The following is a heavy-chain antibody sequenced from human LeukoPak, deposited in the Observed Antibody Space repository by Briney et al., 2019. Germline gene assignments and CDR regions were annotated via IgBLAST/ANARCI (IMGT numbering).Heavy chain of an antibody. V-gene: IGHV3-7*01. D-gene: IGHD6-13*01. J-gene: IGHJ4*02. CDR2: IKEDGSER. CDR1: GFTFSNYW. CDR3: ASGRQLGY. Sequence: GGSLRLSCAASGFTFSNYWMSWVRQAPGKGLEWVANIKEDGSERYYVDSVKGRFTISRDNARNSLYLQMNSLRAEDTAVYYCASGRQLGYWGQGTLVTVSS.